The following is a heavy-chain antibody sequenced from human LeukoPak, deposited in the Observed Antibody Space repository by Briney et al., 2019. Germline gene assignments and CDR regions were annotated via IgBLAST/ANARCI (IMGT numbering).Heavy chain of an antibody. CDR2: ISYDG. V-gene: IGHV3-30*04. CDR3: ARDVGATSTTVGSY. J-gene: IGHJ4*02. Sequence: RTGRSLRLSCAASGFTFSSYAMHWVRQAPGKGLEWVAVISYDGNYADSVKGRFTISRDNSKNTLYLQMNSLRAEGTAVYYCARDVGATSTTVGSYWGQGTLVTVSS. CDR1: GFTFSSYA. D-gene: IGHD4-23*01.